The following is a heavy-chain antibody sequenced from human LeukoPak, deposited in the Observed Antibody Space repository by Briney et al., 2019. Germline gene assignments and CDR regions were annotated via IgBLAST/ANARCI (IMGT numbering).Heavy chain of an antibody. CDR2: VYWDDGK. J-gene: IGHJ4*02. CDR3: AHKKYYALGSLGDSFDY. V-gene: IGHV2-5*02. Sequence: GSGPTLVNPTQTLTLTCTFSGFSLSTSGVGVGWIRQPPGKALEWLAVVYWDDGKRHSPSLKSRLTITKDTSKNQVVLTMPNMDPVDTATYYYAHKKYYALGSLGDSFDYWGQGTLVTVSS. CDR1: GFSLSTSGVG. D-gene: IGHD3-10*01.